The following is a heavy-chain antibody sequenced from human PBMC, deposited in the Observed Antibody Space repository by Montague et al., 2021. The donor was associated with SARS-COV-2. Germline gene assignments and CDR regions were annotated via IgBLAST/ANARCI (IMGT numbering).Heavy chain of an antibody. J-gene: IGHJ4*02. D-gene: IGHD3-9*01. CDR3: ARSHYDILTGYYTVFDY. V-gene: IGHV2-70*01. CDR2: XDWDDDK. Sequence: PALVKPTQTLTLTCTFSGFSLSTSGMCMSWIRQPPGKALEWLALXDWDDDKYYSTSLKTRLTISRDTSKNQVVLTMTNMDPVDTATYYCARSHYDILTGYYTVFDYWGQGTLVTVSS. CDR1: GFSLSTSGMC.